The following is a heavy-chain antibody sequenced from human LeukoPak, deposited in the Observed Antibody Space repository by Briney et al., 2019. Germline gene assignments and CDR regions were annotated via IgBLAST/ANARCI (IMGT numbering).Heavy chain of an antibody. D-gene: IGHD3-22*01. V-gene: IGHV4-39*01. CDR2: IYYSGST. Sequence: SETLSLTCTVSGGSISSSSYYWGWIRQPPGKGLEWIGSIYYSGSTYYNPSLKSRVTISVDTSKNQFSLKLSSVTAADTAVYYCARLDKGRDAFDIWGQGTMVTVPS. CDR3: ARLDKGRDAFDI. J-gene: IGHJ3*02. CDR1: GGSISSSSYY.